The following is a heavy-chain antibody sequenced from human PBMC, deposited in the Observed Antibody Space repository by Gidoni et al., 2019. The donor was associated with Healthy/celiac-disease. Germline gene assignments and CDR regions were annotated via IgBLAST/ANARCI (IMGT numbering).Heavy chain of an antibody. J-gene: IGHJ6*03. CDR3: AKQGSSYHYYYYMDV. D-gene: IGHD6-6*01. CDR1: GFTVSSYA. CDR2: IIGSGGST. Sequence: EVQLVESGGGWVQPGGSLRLSCAASGFTVSSYAMSWVRQAPGKGMEWVSAIIGSGGSTYYADSVKGRFTISRDNSKNTLYLQMNSLRAEDTAVYYCAKQGSSYHYYYYMDVWGKGTTVTVSS. V-gene: IGHV3-23*04.